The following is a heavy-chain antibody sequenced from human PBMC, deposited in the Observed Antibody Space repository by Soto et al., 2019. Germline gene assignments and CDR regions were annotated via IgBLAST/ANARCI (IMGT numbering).Heavy chain of an antibody. CDR3: ATKRNYPDAFDI. Sequence: ASVKVSCKVSGYTLIELSMHWVRQAPGKGLEWMGGFDPEDGETIYAQKFQGRVTMTEDTSTDTAYMELSSLRSEDTAVYYCATKRNYPDAFDIWGQGTMVTVS. J-gene: IGHJ3*02. CDR2: FDPEDGET. D-gene: IGHD3-10*01. CDR1: GYTLIELS. V-gene: IGHV1-24*01.